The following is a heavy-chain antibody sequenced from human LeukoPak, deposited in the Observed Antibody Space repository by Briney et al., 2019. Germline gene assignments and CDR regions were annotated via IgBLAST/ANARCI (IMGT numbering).Heavy chain of an antibody. Sequence: PGGSLRLSCAASGFTFTSFSMNWVRQAPGKGLEWVSSISSSSSYIYYADSVKGRFTISRDNAKNSLYLQMNSLRAEDTAVYHCAGPPLSGYSSVWGQGTLVAVSS. D-gene: IGHD3-22*01. CDR2: ISSSSSYI. CDR1: GFTFTSFS. V-gene: IGHV3-21*01. CDR3: AGPPLSGYSSV. J-gene: IGHJ4*02.